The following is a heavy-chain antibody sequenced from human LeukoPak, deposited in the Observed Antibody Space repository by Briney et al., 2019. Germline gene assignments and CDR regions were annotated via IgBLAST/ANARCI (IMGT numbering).Heavy chain of an antibody. CDR1: GFTFSSYA. V-gene: IGHV3-30*04. J-gene: IGHJ4*02. CDR2: IWYDGSNK. Sequence: GGSLRLSCSASGFTFSSYAMHWVRQAPGKGLEWVAVIWYDGSNKYYADSVKGRFTISRDNSKNTLYLQMNSLRPEDAAVYYCANLPLWGQGTLVTVSS. CDR3: ANLPL.